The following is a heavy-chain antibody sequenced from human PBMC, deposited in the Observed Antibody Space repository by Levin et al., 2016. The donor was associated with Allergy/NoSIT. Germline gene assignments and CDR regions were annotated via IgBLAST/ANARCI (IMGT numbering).Heavy chain of an antibody. D-gene: IGHD3-10*01. CDR2: IYYSGNT. Sequence: SETLSLTCTVSGGSISNSSYYWGWIRQPPGKGLEWIGSIYYSGNTYHNASLKSRVTISADTSKNEFSLKLSSVTAADTAVYYCARQGGFGELFISAWFDAWGQGTLVTVSS. V-gene: IGHV4-39*01. J-gene: IGHJ5*02. CDR1: GGSISNSSYY. CDR3: ARQGGFGELFISAWFDA.